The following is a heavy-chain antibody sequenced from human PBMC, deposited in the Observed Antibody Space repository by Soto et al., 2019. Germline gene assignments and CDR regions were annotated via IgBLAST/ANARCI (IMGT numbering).Heavy chain of an antibody. CDR3: ARDTTRIAVAGYYYYGMDV. D-gene: IGHD6-13*01. Sequence: GGSLRLSCAASGFTFNTYWMSWVRKAPGTGLEWVANINQDGSEKFCVDSVKGRFTISRDNAKNSLYLQMSSLRAEDTAIYYCARDTTRIAVAGYYYYGMDVWGQGTTVTVSS. CDR2: INQDGSEK. CDR1: GFTFNTYW. V-gene: IGHV3-7*01. J-gene: IGHJ6*02.